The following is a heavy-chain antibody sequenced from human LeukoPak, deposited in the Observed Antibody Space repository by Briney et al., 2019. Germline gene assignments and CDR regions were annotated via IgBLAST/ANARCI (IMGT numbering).Heavy chain of an antibody. Sequence: GGSLRLSCAASGFSFITYNMNWVRQAPGKGLEWVSSISSTSSYIYYADSVKGRFTISRDNAKNSLYLQMNSLRAEDTAVYYCARDSTWFGEKHIDYWGQGTLVTVSS. V-gene: IGHV3-21*01. D-gene: IGHD3-10*01. CDR3: ARDSTWFGEKHIDY. J-gene: IGHJ4*02. CDR2: ISSTSSYI. CDR1: GFSFITYN.